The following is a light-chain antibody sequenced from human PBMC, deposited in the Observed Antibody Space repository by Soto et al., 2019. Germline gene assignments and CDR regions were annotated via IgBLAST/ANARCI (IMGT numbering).Light chain of an antibody. V-gene: IGLV2-18*01. Sequence: QSALTQTPSVSGSPGQSVTISCTGTSTDFVSYNRVSWYQQPPGTAPKLMIYEVSKRPSGVPDRFSGSKSGNTASLTISGLQAADEADYYCTLYTSENAYVFGTGTKLTLL. CDR1: STDFVSYNR. CDR3: TLYTSENAYV. J-gene: IGLJ1*01. CDR2: EVS.